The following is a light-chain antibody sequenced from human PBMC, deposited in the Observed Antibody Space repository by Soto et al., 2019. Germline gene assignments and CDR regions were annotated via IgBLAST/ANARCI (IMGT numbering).Light chain of an antibody. CDR3: QQYGSSPGT. V-gene: IGKV3-20*01. CDR2: GAS. CDR1: QSVTSNY. J-gene: IGKJ1*01. Sequence: EIVLTQSPGTLSLSPGERATLSCRASQSVTSNYLAWYQQKPGQAPRLLLFGASIRDTGIPDRFSGSESGTDFTLTIRRLESEDFAVYYCQQYGSSPGTFGQGTKVEIK.